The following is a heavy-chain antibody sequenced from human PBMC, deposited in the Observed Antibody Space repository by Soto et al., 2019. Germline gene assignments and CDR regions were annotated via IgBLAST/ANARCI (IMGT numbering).Heavy chain of an antibody. CDR3: ARDDLDYGGNPLSI. CDR2: IYYSESA. V-gene: IGHV4-30-4*08. J-gene: IGHJ1*01. CDR1: GVSITSGDYY. Sequence: GVSITSGDYYWRWIRQSPGKGLEWIGYIYYSESAHYNPTLKSRILISIDRSKNQLSLKMTSVTAADTAVYYCARDDLDYGGNPLSIWGQCTLVTVSS. D-gene: IGHD4-17*01.